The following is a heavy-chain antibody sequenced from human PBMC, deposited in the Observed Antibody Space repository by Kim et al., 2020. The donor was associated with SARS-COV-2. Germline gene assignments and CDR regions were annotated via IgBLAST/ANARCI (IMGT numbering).Heavy chain of an antibody. V-gene: IGHV4-34*01. D-gene: IGHD3-10*01. CDR3: ARGRGITMVRGVIRGNYYGMDV. CDR1: GGSFSGYY. CDR2: INHSGST. Sequence: SETLSLTCAVYGGSFSGYYWSWIRQPPGKGLEWIGEINHSGSTNYNPSLKSRVTISVDTSKNQFSLKLSSVTAADTAVYYCARGRGITMVRGVIRGNYYGMDVWGQGTTVTVSS. J-gene: IGHJ6*02.